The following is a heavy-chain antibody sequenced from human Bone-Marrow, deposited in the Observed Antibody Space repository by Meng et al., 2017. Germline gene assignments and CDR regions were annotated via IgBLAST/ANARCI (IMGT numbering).Heavy chain of an antibody. CDR1: GFTFSSYA. V-gene: IGHV3-23*01. J-gene: IGHJ4*02. CDR3: ARVGYYYDSSGYYY. CDR2: ISGSGGST. Sequence: GESLKISCAASGFTFSSYAMSWVRQAPGKGLEWVSAISGSGGSTYYADSVKGRFTISRDNSKNTLYLQMNSLRSEDTAVYYCARVGYYYDSSGYYYWGQGTLVTVSS. D-gene: IGHD3-22*01.